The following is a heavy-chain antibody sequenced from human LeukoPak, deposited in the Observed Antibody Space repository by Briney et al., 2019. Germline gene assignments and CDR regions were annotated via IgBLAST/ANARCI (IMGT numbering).Heavy chain of an antibody. D-gene: IGHD3-22*01. J-gene: IGHJ4*02. V-gene: IGHV3-66*01. CDR1: GFTVSSNY. CDR2: IYSGGST. CDR3: ARFAPYYDSSGYYSYFDY. Sequence: PGGSLRLSCAASGFTVSSNYMSWVRQAPGKGLEWVSVIYSGGSTYYADSVKGRFTISRDNSKNTLYLQMNSLRAEDTAVYYCARFAPYYDSSGYYSYFDYWGQGTLVTVSS.